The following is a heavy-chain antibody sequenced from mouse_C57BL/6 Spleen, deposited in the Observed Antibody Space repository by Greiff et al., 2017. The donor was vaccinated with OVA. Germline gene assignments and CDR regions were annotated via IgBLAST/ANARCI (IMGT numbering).Heavy chain of an antibody. D-gene: IGHD1-1*01. CDR1: GFTFSSYA. CDR3: ARDGDYYGSRNYFDY. J-gene: IGHJ2*01. CDR2: ISDGGSYT. Sequence: EVMLVESGGGLVKPGGSLKLSCAASGFTFSSYAMSWVRQTPEKRLEWVATISDGGSYTYYPDNVKGRFTISRDNAKNNLYLQMSHLKSEDTAMYYCARDGDYYGSRNYFDYWGQGTTLTVSS. V-gene: IGHV5-4*01.